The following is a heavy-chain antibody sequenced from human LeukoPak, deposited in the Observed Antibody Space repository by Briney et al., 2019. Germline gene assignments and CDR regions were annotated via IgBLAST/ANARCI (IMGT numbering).Heavy chain of an antibody. D-gene: IGHD1-26*01. J-gene: IGHJ4*02. Sequence: GGSLRLSCVASGFTFSDHYMNWVRQAPGKGLEWVSVIYSGGSPFYADSVKGRFTISRDNSKNTVYLQMNSLRVEDTAVYYCARLVGARDYWGQGTLVTVSS. V-gene: IGHV3-53*01. CDR2: IYSGGSP. CDR3: ARLVGARDY. CDR1: GFTFSDHY.